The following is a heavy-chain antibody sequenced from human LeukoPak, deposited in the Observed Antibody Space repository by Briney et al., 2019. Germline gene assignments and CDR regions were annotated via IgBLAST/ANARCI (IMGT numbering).Heavy chain of an antibody. Sequence: GRSLRLSCAASGFTFSSYGMHWVRQAPGKGLEWVAVISYDGSNKYYADSVKGRFTISRDNSKNTLYLQMNSLRAEDTAVYYCAKLVGELLYEQAYWGQGTLVTVSS. V-gene: IGHV3-30*18. CDR2: ISYDGSNK. D-gene: IGHD3-10*01. CDR1: GFTFSSYG. CDR3: AKLVGELLYEQAY. J-gene: IGHJ4*02.